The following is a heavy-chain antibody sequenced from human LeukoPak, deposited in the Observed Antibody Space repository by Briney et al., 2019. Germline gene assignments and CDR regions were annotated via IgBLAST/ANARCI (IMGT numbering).Heavy chain of an antibody. V-gene: IGHV3-30*02. CDR1: GFTFKNFG. D-gene: IGHD1-26*01. CDR2: IRYDGSNQ. CDR3: ARGGSYLSAFDI. J-gene: IGHJ3*02. Sequence: GGSLRLSCVGSGFTFKNFGMHWMRQAPGKGLEWLAFIRYDGSNQYHAASVKGRFTISRDNSKNTLYLQMNSLRAEDTAVYYCARGGSYLSAFDIWGQGTMVTVSS.